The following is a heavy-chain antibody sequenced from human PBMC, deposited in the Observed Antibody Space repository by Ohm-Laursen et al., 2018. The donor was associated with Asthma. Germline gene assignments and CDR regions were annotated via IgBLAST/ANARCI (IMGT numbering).Heavy chain of an antibody. CDR2: ISYDGSNK. CDR3: AKDGGYCSGGSCYSSYYYGMDV. V-gene: IGHV3-30*18. D-gene: IGHD2-15*01. Sequence: RSLRLSCAASGFTFSSYGMHWVRQAPGKGLEWVAVISYDGSNKYYADSVKGRFTISRDNSKNTLYLQMNSLRAEDTAVYYCAKDGGYCSGGSCYSSYYYGMDVWGQGTTVTVSS. J-gene: IGHJ6*02. CDR1: GFTFSSYG.